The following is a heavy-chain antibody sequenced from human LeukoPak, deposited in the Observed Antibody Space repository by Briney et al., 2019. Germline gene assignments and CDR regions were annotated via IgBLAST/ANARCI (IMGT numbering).Heavy chain of an antibody. CDR2: ISASGHYI. D-gene: IGHD2-2*01. CDR3: ARDGSWGDYQFYFYMDV. J-gene: IGHJ6*03. Sequence: GGSLRLSCEASGFTFRSFAMSWVRQAPGKGLEWLSGISASGHYIYQADSVKGRFTISRDNSKNTLYIEINSLRVEDTAVHYCARDGSWGDYQFYFYMDVWGKGTRVTVSS. V-gene: IGHV3-23*01. CDR1: GFTFRSFA.